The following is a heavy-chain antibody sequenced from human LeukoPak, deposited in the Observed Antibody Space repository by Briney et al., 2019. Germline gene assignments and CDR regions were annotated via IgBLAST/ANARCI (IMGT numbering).Heavy chain of an antibody. Sequence: GGSLRLSCAASGFTFSSYAMHWVRQAPGMGLEWVAVISYDGSNKYYADSVKGRFTISRDNSKNTLYLQMNSLRAEDTAVYYCARGPTRTLDWNYGFNDYWGQGTLVTVSS. CDR3: ARGPTRTLDWNYGFNDY. CDR2: ISYDGSNK. V-gene: IGHV3-30*04. J-gene: IGHJ4*02. D-gene: IGHD1-7*01. CDR1: GFTFSSYA.